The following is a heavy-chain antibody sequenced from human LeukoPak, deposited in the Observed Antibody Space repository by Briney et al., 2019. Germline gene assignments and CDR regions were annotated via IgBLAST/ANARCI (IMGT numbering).Heavy chain of an antibody. J-gene: IGHJ4*02. V-gene: IGHV4-39*07. CDR1: GVSISSSNSY. CDR3: ARGTIKPAALGDY. D-gene: IGHD2-2*01. CDR2: IYYSGST. Sequence: KPSETLSLTCTVSGVSISSSNSYWGWIRQPPGKGLEWIGSIYYSGSTYYNPSLKSRVTISVDTSKNQFSLKLSSVTAADTAVYYCARGTIKPAALGDYWGQGTLVTVSS.